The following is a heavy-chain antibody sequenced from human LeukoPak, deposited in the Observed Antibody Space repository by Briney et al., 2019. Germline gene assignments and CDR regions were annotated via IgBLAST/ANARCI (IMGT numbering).Heavy chain of an antibody. CDR3: AKGRGSDRDGFNFSGFRSAMPFPDS. CDR1: GFTFSSYS. D-gene: IGHD5-24*01. Sequence: GGSLRLSCAASGFTFSSYSMNWVRQAPGKGLEWVSGISGSGGSTHYADSVKGRFTISRDNSKNTLSLQMNSLRAEDTALYYCAKGRGSDRDGFNFSGFRSAMPFPDSWGQGTLVTVSS. V-gene: IGHV3-23*01. J-gene: IGHJ5*01. CDR2: ISGSGGST.